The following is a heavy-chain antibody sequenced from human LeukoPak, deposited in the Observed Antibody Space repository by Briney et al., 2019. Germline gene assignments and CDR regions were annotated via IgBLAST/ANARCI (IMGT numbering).Heavy chain of an antibody. J-gene: IGHJ4*02. CDR1: GDSVSSNSAA. D-gene: IGHD6-19*01. V-gene: IGHV6-1*01. Sequence: PSQTLSLTCAISGDSVSSNSAAWDWIRQSPSRGLEWLGRTFYRSKWKYDYAVSVKSRITISPDTSKNQFSLQLNSVTPEDAAVYYCARNSGWLDYWGQGTLVTVSS. CDR3: ARNSGWLDY. CDR2: TFYRSKWKY.